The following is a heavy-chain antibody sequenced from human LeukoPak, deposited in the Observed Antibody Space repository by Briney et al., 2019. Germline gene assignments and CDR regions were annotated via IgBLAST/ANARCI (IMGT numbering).Heavy chain of an antibody. CDR1: GVTLSSYA. D-gene: IGHD2-21*02. J-gene: IGHJ4*02. CDR3: ARGGRACGDCAY. V-gene: IGHV3-21*01. Sequence: GSLRLSCAASGVTLSSYAMSWARQAPGKGLEWVSSISSGSSFIYYADSVKGRFTISRDNAENSLFLQMNSLRAEDTAMYYCARGGRACGDCAYWGQGILVTVSS. CDR2: ISSGSSFI.